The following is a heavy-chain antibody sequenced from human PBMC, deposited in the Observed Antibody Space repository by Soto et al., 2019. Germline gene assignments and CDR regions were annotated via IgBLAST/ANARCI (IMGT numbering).Heavy chain of an antibody. J-gene: IGHJ6*02. V-gene: IGHV1-8*01. CDR1: VYTYTSYD. CDR2: MNPNSGNT. D-gene: IGHD3-3*01. Sequence: SVKVSCKASVYTYTSYDINWVRQETGQGLEWMGWMNPNSGNTGYAQKFQGRVTMTRNTSISTAYMELSSLRSEDTAVYYCARVLSWASYYDFWSGYYNYYYYGMDVWGQGTTVTVSS. CDR3: ARVLSWASYYDFWSGYYNYYYYGMDV.